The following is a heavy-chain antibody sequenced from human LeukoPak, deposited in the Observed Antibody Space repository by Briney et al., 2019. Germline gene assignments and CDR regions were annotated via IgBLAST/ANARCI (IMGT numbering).Heavy chain of an antibody. V-gene: IGHV3-48*02. CDR2: IDSDTYGNTI. CDR1: GFTFSDYG. Sequence: PGGSLRLSCAASGFTFSDYGMIWVRQAPGKGLEWISYIDSDTYGNTIYYPHTVKGRFTISRDNAKNSLYLQMDSLRDEDTAVYYCARDRDYAFDYWGQGTLVTVSS. D-gene: IGHD4-17*01. CDR3: ARDRDYAFDY. J-gene: IGHJ4*02.